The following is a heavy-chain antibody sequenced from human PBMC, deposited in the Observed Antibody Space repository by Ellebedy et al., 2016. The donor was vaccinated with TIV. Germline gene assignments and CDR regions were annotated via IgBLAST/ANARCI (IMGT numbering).Heavy chain of an antibody. CDR1: GFTFSTYW. V-gene: IGHV3-7*01. Sequence: GGSLRLSXAASGFTFSTYWMSWVRQAPGEGLEWVANINQGGSETYYVDSVKGRFTMSRDNAKNSLYLQLNSLRAEDTAVYYCARSPATGTVDYWGHGTLVTVSS. CDR2: INQGGSET. CDR3: ARSPATGTVDY. D-gene: IGHD1-1*01. J-gene: IGHJ4*01.